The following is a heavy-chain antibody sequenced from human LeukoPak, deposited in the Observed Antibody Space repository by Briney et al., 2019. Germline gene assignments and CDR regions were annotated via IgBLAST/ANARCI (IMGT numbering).Heavy chain of an antibody. CDR3: ARDQDRAFDI. J-gene: IGHJ3*02. Sequence: AGGSLRLSCTTSGFTFSTYGMHWVRQAPGKGLEWVAVIWYDGTNRYYADSVKGRFTISRDNSKNTLYLQMKSMRAEDTAVYYCARDQDRAFDIWGQGTMVTVSS. CDR2: IWYDGTNR. CDR1: GFTFSTYG. V-gene: IGHV3-33*01.